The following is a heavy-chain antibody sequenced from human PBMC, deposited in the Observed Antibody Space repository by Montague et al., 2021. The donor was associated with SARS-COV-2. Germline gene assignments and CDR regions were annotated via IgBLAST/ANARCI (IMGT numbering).Heavy chain of an antibody. D-gene: IGHD2-2*01. V-gene: IGHV4-34*01. CDR1: GGSISGYY. J-gene: IGHJ6*03. CDR3: ARGLQRVGPGVLGVGAYYYDYYMDV. Sequence: SETLSLTCAAYGGSISGYYWSWIRQPAGKGLEWIGEINHSGSTKYNPSLKSRVTISVDTSKNQFSLKLSSVTAADTAVYYCARGLQRVGPGVLGVGAYYYDYYMDVWGKGTTVTVSS. CDR2: INHSGST.